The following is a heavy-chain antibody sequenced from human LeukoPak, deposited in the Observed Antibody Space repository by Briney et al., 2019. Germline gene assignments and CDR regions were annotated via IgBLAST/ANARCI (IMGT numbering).Heavy chain of an antibody. CDR3: ARSTYYYGSGSYRTGAFDI. Sequence: SETLSLTCTVSGGPISSYYWSWIRQPPGKGLEWIGYIYYSGSTNYNPSLKSRVTISVDTSKNQFSLKLSSVTAADTAVYYCARSTYYYGSGSYRTGAFDIWGQGTMVTVSS. J-gene: IGHJ3*02. CDR1: GGPISSYY. V-gene: IGHV4-59*01. CDR2: IYYSGST. D-gene: IGHD3-10*01.